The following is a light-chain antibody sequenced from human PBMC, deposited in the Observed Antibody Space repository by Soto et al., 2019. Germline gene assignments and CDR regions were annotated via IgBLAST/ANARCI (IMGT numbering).Light chain of an antibody. CDR2: DIS. Sequence: QSALTQPASVSGAPGQSITISCTGTSSDVGGYNYVSWYQQHPGKAPKLMIYDISNRPSGVSNRFSGSKSGNTASLTISGLQAEDEADYYCNSYTSSSTLAFGGGTKLTVL. J-gene: IGLJ3*02. CDR1: SSDVGGYNY. V-gene: IGLV2-14*01. CDR3: NSYTSSSTLA.